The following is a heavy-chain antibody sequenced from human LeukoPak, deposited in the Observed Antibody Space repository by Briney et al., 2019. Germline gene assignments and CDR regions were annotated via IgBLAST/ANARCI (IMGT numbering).Heavy chain of an antibody. CDR3: AKDFYGGTDDAFDI. J-gene: IGHJ3*02. CDR2: ISYDGSNK. V-gene: IGHV3-30*18. Sequence: GGSLRLSCAVSGFTLSSYSMNWVRQAPGKGLEWVAVISYDGSNKYYADSVKGRFTISRDNSKNTLYLQMNSLRAEDTAVYYCAKDFYGGTDDAFDIWGQGTMVTVSS. CDR1: GFTLSSYS. D-gene: IGHD4-23*01.